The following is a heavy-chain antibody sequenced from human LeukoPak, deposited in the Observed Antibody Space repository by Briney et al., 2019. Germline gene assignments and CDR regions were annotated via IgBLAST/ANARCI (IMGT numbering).Heavy chain of an antibody. CDR1: GYTLTKLS. V-gene: IGHV1-24*01. CDR2: FDPEDGET. Sequence: GASVKVSCKVSGYTLTKLSMHWVRQAPGKGLEWMGGFDPEDGETIYAQKFQGRVTMTEDTSTDTAYMQLSSLRSEDTAVYYCATRWGYDSSYGYWGQGTLVTVSS. D-gene: IGHD3-22*01. J-gene: IGHJ4*02. CDR3: ATRWGYDSSYGY.